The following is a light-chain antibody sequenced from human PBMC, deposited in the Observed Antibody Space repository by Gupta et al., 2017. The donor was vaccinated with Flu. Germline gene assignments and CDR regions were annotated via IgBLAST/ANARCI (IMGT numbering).Light chain of an antibody. CDR1: QSISKY. CDR3: QQRSNWPLT. Sequence: GERATLSCRTSQSISKYLAWYQQQPGQAPRLLIYDASNRATGIPARFSGSGSGTDFTLTINSLEPEDFAVYYCQQRSNWPLTFGGGTKVEIK. CDR2: DAS. V-gene: IGKV3-11*01. J-gene: IGKJ4*01.